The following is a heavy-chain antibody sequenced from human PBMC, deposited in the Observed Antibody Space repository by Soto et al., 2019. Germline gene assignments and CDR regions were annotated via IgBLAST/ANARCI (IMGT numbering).Heavy chain of an antibody. CDR1: GFTVSSNY. Sequence: GGSLRLSCAASGFTVSSNYMSWVRQAPGKGLEWVSVIYSGGSTYYADSVKGRFTISRDNSKNTLYLQMNSLRAEDTAVYYCARVGDYYRTLYYYMDVWGKGTTVTVSS. V-gene: IGHV3-66*01. J-gene: IGHJ6*03. CDR2: IYSGGST. CDR3: ARVGDYYRTLYYYMDV. D-gene: IGHD3-16*01.